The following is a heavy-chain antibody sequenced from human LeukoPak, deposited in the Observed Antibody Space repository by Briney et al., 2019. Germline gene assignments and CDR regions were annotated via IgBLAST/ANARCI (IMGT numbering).Heavy chain of an antibody. V-gene: IGHV3-30*04. D-gene: IGHD3-10*01. CDR2: ISYDGSNK. CDR3: AKDRELLWPLPIYYYYYYMDV. J-gene: IGHJ6*03. Sequence: GGSLRLSCAASGFTFSSYAMHWVRQAPGKGLEWVSVISYDGSNKYYADSVKGRFTISRDNSKNTLYLQMNSLRAEDTAVYYCAKDRELLWPLPIYYYYYYMDVWGKGTTVTVSS. CDR1: GFTFSSYA.